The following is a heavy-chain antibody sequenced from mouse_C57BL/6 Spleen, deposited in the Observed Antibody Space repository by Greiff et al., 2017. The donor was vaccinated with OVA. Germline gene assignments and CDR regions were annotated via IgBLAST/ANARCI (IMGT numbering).Heavy chain of an antibody. Sequence: EVQRVESGPGLVKPSQSLSLTCSVTGYSITSGYYWNWIRQFPGNKLEWMGYISYDGSNNYNPSLKNRISITRDTSKNQFFLKLNSVTTEDTATYYCAREDGNYFFAYWGQGTLVTVSA. CDR3: AREDGNYFFAY. CDR2: ISYDGSN. CDR1: GYSITSGYY. J-gene: IGHJ3*01. D-gene: IGHD2-1*01. V-gene: IGHV3-6*01.